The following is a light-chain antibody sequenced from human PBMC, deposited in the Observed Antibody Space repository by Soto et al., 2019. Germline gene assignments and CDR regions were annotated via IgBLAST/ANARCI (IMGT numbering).Light chain of an antibody. Sequence: EVSQSPPSLSASVGDRVIITCRASQSISAYLNWYQQKPGTAPKVLIYTESTLQSGVPSRFSASGSGTESTLTISSLKPDDFATYYCQHYKSYPWTFGQGSKVDI. CDR2: TES. J-gene: IGKJ1*01. CDR3: QHYKSYPWT. V-gene: IGKV1-39*01. CDR1: QSISAY.